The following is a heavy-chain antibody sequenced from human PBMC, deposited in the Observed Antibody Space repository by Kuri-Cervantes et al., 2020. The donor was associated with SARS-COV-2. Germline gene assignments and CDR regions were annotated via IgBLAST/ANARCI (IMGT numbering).Heavy chain of an antibody. Sequence: GESLKISCAASGFTFSSYAMSLVRQAPGKGLEWVSAISGSGGSTYYADSVKGRFTISRDNSKNTLYLQMNSLRAEDTAVYYCAKGCSSTSCYKVLYYWGQGTLVTVSS. CDR3: AKGCSSTSCYKVLYY. J-gene: IGHJ4*02. D-gene: IGHD2-2*02. V-gene: IGHV3-23*01. CDR1: GFTFSSYA. CDR2: ISGSGGST.